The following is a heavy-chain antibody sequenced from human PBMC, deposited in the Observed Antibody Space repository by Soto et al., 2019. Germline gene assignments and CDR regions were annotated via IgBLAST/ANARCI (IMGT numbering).Heavy chain of an antibody. V-gene: IGHV3-21*01. D-gene: IGHD2-2*02. Sequence: GSLRLSCAASGFTFSSYSMNWVRQAPGKGLEWVSSISSSSSYIYYADSVKGRFTISRDNAKNSLYLQMNSLRAEDTAVYYCASPVVVVTAAIPDYYYGMDVWGQGTTVTVYS. CDR3: ASPVVVVTAAIPDYYYGMDV. J-gene: IGHJ6*02. CDR2: ISSSSSYI. CDR1: GFTFSSYS.